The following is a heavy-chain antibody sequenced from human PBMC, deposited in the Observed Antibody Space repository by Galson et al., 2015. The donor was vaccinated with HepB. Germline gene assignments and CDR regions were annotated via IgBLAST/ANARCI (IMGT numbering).Heavy chain of an antibody. D-gene: IGHD6-13*01. CDR3: ARGRGPRGGAAAGTRWFDP. Sequence: LSLTCAVYGGSFSGYYWSWIRQPPGKGLEWIGEINHSGSTNYNPSLKSRVTISVDTSKNQFSLKLSSVTAADTAVYYCARGRGPRGGAAAGTRWFDPWGQGTLVTVSS. CDR1: GGSFSGYY. V-gene: IGHV4-34*01. J-gene: IGHJ5*02. CDR2: INHSGST.